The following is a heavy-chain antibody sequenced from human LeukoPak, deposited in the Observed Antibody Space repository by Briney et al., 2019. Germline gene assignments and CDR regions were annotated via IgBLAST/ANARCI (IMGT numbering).Heavy chain of an antibody. Sequence: PGGSLRLSCAASGFTFSSYAMSWVRQAPGKGLEWVSGVSGCGGSTYYTDSVKGRFTISRDNSNNTVYLQMNSLRADDTAVYYCAKAHDILTGYFDYWGQGTLVTVSS. D-gene: IGHD3-9*01. CDR2: VSGCGGST. V-gene: IGHV3-23*01. J-gene: IGHJ4*02. CDR3: AKAHDILTGYFDY. CDR1: GFTFSSYA.